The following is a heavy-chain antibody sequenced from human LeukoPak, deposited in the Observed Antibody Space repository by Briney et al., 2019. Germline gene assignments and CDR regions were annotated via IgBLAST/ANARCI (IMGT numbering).Heavy chain of an antibody. V-gene: IGHV3-33*01. D-gene: IGHD6-13*01. Sequence: GGSLRLSCAASGFTFSSYGMHWVRQAPGKGLEWVAVIWYDGSNKYYADSVKGRFTISRDNSKNTLYLQMNSLRAEDTAVYYCARVAAAGTDYFAYWGQGTLVTVSS. CDR3: ARVAAAGTDYFAY. CDR1: GFTFSSYG. J-gene: IGHJ4*02. CDR2: IWYDGSNK.